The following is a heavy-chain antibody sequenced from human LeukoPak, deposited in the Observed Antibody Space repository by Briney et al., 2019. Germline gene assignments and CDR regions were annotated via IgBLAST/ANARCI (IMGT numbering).Heavy chain of an antibody. V-gene: IGHV1-69*13. CDR2: IIPIFGTA. D-gene: IGHD3-3*01. J-gene: IGHJ4*02. Sequence: ASVKVSCKASGGTFSSYAISWVRLAPGQGLEWMGGIIPIFGTANYAQKFQGRVTITADESTSTAYMELSSLRSEDTAVYYCARLYYDFWSGYRYYFDYWGQGTLVTVSS. CDR3: ARLYYDFWSGYRYYFDY. CDR1: GGTFSSYA.